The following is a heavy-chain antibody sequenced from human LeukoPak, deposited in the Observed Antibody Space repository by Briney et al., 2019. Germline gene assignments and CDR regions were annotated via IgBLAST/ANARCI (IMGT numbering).Heavy chain of an antibody. CDR3: ARQDARYDAFDI. J-gene: IGHJ3*02. CDR2: IYYSGST. Sequence: PSETLSLTCTVSGGSISSYYWGWIRQPPGKGLEWIGYIYYSGSTNYNPSLKSRVTISVDTSKNQFSLKLSSVTAADTAVYYCARQDARYDAFDIWGQGTMVTVSS. CDR1: GGSISSYY. V-gene: IGHV4-59*08.